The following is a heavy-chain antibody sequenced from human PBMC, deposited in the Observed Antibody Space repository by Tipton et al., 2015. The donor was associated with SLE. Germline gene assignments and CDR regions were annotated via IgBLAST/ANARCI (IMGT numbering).Heavy chain of an antibody. J-gene: IGHJ2*01. CDR1: GLTFSSYD. Sequence: SLRLSCAASGLTFSSYDMHWVRHAPGEGLEWVSGISIAGNTYYSDSVKGRFIVSRENAKNSVYLQMNSLRAGDTAVYYCAREPAVTGFWYFDLWGRGTLVAVSS. CDR2: ISIAGNT. CDR3: AREPAVTGFWYFDL. V-gene: IGHV3-13*01. D-gene: IGHD6-19*01.